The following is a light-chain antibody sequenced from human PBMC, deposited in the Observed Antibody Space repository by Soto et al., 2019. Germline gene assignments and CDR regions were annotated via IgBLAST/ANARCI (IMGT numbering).Light chain of an antibody. CDR3: LQYNSHSWT. Sequence: DIQMTQSPSTLSASVGDRVTITCRASQSISSWLAWYQHKPGKAPKLLIYKASSLESGVPSRFSGSGSGTEFTLTISTLQPEDFASYNCLQYNSHSWTFGQGTKVEIK. CDR2: KAS. V-gene: IGKV1-5*03. J-gene: IGKJ1*01. CDR1: QSISSW.